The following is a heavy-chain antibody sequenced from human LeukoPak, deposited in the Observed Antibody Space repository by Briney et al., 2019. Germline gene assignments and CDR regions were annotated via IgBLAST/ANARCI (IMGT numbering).Heavy chain of an antibody. CDR3: AGRLSGTRYYYGMDV. CDR1: GYTFTGYY. Sequence: ASVKVSCKASGYTFTGYYMHWVRQAPGQGLEWMGWINPNSGGTNYAQKFQGRVTMTRDTSISTAYMELSRLRSDDTAVYYCAGRLSGTRYYYGMDVWGQGTTVTVSS. J-gene: IGHJ6*02. V-gene: IGHV1-2*02. D-gene: IGHD6-13*01. CDR2: INPNSGGT.